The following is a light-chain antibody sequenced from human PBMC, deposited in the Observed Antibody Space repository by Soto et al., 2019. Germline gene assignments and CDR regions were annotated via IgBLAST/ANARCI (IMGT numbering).Light chain of an antibody. J-gene: IGKJ3*01. V-gene: IGKV3-20*01. CDR1: QSVSSRY. CDR3: QQYGRSPIFT. CDR2: GAS. Sequence: ENVLTQSPGTLSLSPGKRATLSCRASQSVSSRYLAWYQQKPGQAPRLLIYGASSRDTGITDRFSGSGSVTVFTLVISILLPEDGAMYYCQQYGRSPIFTFGPGTKGDI.